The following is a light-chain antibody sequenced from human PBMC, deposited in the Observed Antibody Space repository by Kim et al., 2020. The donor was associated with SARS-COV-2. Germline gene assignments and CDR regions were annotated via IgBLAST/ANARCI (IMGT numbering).Light chain of an antibody. Sequence: DIQMTQSPSSLSASVGDRVTIICRASQNINNNLNWYQQKSGSAPNFLIYGASNLQSGVPSRFSGSGSGTEFTLTISNLQPEDFASYYCQQSFSSSRSFGQGTKLEI. J-gene: IGKJ2*01. CDR1: QNINNN. V-gene: IGKV1-39*01. CDR2: GAS. CDR3: QQSFSSSRS.